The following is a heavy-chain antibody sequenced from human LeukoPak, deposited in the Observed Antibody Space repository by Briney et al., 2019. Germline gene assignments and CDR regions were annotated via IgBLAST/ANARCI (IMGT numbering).Heavy chain of an antibody. CDR2: IFDIGVT. CDR1: GGSISSDHW. Sequence: SETLSVTCAVSGGSISSDHWWSWVRQPPGKRLEWIGEIFDIGVTNYKPSLKSRVSMSVDKSRHQFSLNLRSMTAADTAVYFCARGGRSAFDVWGPGT. V-gene: IGHV4-4*02. J-gene: IGHJ3*01. CDR3: ARGGRSAFDV.